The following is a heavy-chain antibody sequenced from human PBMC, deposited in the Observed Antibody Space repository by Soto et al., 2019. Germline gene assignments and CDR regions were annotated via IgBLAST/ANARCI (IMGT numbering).Heavy chain of an antibody. CDR1: GGSISSGGYY. CDR2: IYYSGST. CDR3: ARGIRNFGVVIIEGYYFDY. Sequence: QVQLQESGPGLVKPSQTLSLTYTVSGGSISSGGYYWSWIRQHPGKGLEWIGYIYYSGSTYYNPSLKSRVTISVDTSKNQFSLKLSSVTAADTAVYYCARGIRNFGVVIIEGYYFDYWGQGTLVTVSS. D-gene: IGHD3-3*01. V-gene: IGHV4-31*03. J-gene: IGHJ4*02.